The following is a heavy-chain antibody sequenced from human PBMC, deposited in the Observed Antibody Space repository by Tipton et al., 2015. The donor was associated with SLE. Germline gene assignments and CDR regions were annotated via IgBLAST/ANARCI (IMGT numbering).Heavy chain of an antibody. CDR1: GGSISSYY. CDR2: INYSGST. J-gene: IGHJ5*01. D-gene: IGHD1-1*01. V-gene: IGHV4-59*01. CDR3: ARVRTATGWFDS. Sequence: TLSLTCTLSGGSISSYYWSWFRQPPGKGLEWIGYINYSGSTKYNPSLKSRGTISVDMSKNQFSLRLNSVTAADTALYYCARVRTATGWFDSWGQGTLVTVSS.